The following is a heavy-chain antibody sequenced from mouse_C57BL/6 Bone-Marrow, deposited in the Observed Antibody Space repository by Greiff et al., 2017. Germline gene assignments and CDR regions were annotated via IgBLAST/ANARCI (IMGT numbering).Heavy chain of an antibody. Sequence: EVKLVESGEGLVKPGGSLKLSCAASGFTFSSYAMSWVRQTPEKRLEWVAYISSGGDYIYYADTVKGRFTISRDNARNTLYLQMSSLKSEDTAMYYCTRDPRLLPYYFDYWGQGTTRTVSS. J-gene: IGHJ2*01. CDR1: GFTFSSYA. D-gene: IGHD1-1*01. V-gene: IGHV5-9-1*02. CDR3: TRDPRLLPYYFDY. CDR2: ISSGGDYI.